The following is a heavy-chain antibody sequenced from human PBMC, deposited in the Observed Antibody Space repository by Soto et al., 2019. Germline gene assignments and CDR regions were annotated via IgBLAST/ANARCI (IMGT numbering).Heavy chain of an antibody. Sequence: ASVKVSCKASGYTFTSYYMHWVRQAPGQGLEWMGIINPSGGSTSYAQKFQGRVTMTRDTSTSTVYMELSSLRSEDTAVYYCARGTSEWELMTANFDYWGQGTLVTVSS. CDR1: GYTFTSYY. D-gene: IGHD1-26*01. J-gene: IGHJ4*02. CDR2: INPSGGST. CDR3: ARGTSEWELMTANFDY. V-gene: IGHV1-46*01.